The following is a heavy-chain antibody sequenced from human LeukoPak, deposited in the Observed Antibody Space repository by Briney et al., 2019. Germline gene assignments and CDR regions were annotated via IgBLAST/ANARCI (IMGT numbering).Heavy chain of an antibody. CDR2: ISSSSYI. CDR3: ARPRTGQLEADY. CDR1: GFTFSSYS. D-gene: IGHD6-6*01. Sequence: GGSLRLSCAASGFTFSSYSMNWVRQAPGKGLEWVSSISSSSYIYYADSVKGRFTISRDNAKNSLYLQMNSLRAEDTAVYYCARPRTGQLEADYWGQGTLVTVSS. J-gene: IGHJ4*02. V-gene: IGHV3-21*01.